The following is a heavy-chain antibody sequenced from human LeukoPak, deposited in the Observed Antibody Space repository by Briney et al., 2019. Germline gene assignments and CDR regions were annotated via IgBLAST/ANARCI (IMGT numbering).Heavy chain of an antibody. CDR2: ISGDGGST. Sequence: GGSLRLSCAASGFTFDDYAMHWVRQAPGKGLEWVSLISGDGGSTYYADSVKGRFTISRDNSKNSLYLQMNSLRTEDTALYYGAKDGCSSSWYDAFDIWGQGTTVTVSS. CDR1: GFTFDDYA. CDR3: AKDGCSSSWYDAFDI. D-gene: IGHD6-13*01. V-gene: IGHV3-43*02. J-gene: IGHJ3*02.